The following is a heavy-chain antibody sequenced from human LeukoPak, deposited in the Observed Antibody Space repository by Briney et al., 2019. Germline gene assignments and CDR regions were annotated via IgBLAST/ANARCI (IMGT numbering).Heavy chain of an antibody. Sequence: ASXKVSCKASGYTFTSYYIHWVQQAPGQGLEWMGRINPNSGATNYAPKFQGRGTMTRDTSINTAYMELSRLRSDDTAFYYCARESSSADAYDFWGHGTMVTVSS. D-gene: IGHD6-6*01. CDR2: INPNSGAT. V-gene: IGHV1-2*06. CDR3: ARESSSADAYDF. J-gene: IGHJ3*01. CDR1: GYTFTSYY.